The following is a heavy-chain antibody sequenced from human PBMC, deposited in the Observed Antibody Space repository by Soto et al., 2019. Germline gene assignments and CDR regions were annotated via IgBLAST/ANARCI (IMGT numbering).Heavy chain of an antibody. J-gene: IGHJ6*02. CDR1: GYTFTSYG. Sequence: GSVKVSCKASGYTFTSYGISWVRQAPGQGLEWMGWISAYNGNTNYAQKLQGRVTMTTDTPTSTAYMELRSLRSDDTAVYYCARVLRITIFGGSYYYYGMDVWGQGTTVTVSS. V-gene: IGHV1-18*04. D-gene: IGHD3-3*01. CDR3: ARVLRITIFGGSYYYYGMDV. CDR2: ISAYNGNT.